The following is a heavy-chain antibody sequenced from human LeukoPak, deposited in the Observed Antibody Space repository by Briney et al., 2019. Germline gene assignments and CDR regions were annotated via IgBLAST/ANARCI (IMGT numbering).Heavy chain of an antibody. CDR2: INTNNGNP. Sequence: ASVTVSCKASGYTFTIYAINWVRQAPAQGLEWVGLINTNNGNPTYAQGFTGRFVFSLDTSVSTAYLPISSLKAEDTAVYYCARGGEGIVATSRRYYYDGMDVWGQGTTVTASS. V-gene: IGHV7-4-1*02. J-gene: IGHJ6*02. CDR1: GYTFTIYA. D-gene: IGHD5-12*01. CDR3: ARGGEGIVATSRRYYYDGMDV.